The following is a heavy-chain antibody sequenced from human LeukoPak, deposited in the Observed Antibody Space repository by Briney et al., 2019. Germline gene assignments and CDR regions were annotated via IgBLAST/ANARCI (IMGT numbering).Heavy chain of an antibody. CDR1: GDSLTSYY. V-gene: IGHV4-59*08. Sequence: SVTLSLTCTVSGDSLTSYYWSWIRQPPGKGLQWIGYIYYSGTANYNPSLKSRVTISVDTSKNQFSLNLSSVTAADTAVYYCARLGSYFDYWGQGTLVTVSS. CDR3: ARLGSYFDY. CDR2: IYYSGTA. J-gene: IGHJ4*02.